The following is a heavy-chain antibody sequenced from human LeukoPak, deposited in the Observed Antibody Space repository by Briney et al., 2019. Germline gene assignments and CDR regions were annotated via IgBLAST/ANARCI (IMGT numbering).Heavy chain of an antibody. D-gene: IGHD3-10*01. CDR1: GFTFSTYG. V-gene: IGHV3-30*02. CDR2: IRYDGSRE. J-gene: IGHJ6*03. CDR3: ARFAAGGSYYYYMDV. Sequence: PGGSLRLSCAASGFTFSTYGMYWVRQAPGKGLELVAFIRYDGSREGYVDSMKGRFTISRDNAKNSLYLQMNSLRADDTAVYYCARFAAGGSYYYYMDVWGKGTTVTVSS.